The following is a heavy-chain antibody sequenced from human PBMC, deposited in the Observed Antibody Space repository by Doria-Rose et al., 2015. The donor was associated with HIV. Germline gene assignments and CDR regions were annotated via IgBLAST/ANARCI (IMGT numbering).Heavy chain of an antibody. CDR3: ARIKSSRWYHKYYFDF. Sequence: ESGPVLVKPTETLTLTCTVSGVSLSSPGMGVSWIRQPPGKALEWPANIFSDDERSYKTSLKSRLTISRDTSKCQVVLTMTDMDPVDTATYYCARIKSSRWYHKYYFDFWGQGTLVIVSA. V-gene: IGHV2-26*01. CDR2: IFSDDER. CDR1: GVSLSSPGMG. D-gene: IGHD6-13*01. J-gene: IGHJ4*02.